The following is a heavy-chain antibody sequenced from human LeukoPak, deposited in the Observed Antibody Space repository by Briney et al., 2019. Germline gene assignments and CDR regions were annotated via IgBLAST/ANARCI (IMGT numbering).Heavy chain of an antibody. D-gene: IGHD6-19*01. J-gene: IGHJ3*02. CDR1: GFTFDDYA. V-gene: IGHV3-9*03. Sequence: PGGSLRLSCAASGFTFDDYAMHWVRQAPGKGLEWVSGISWNSGSIGYAYSVKGRFTISRDNAKNSLYLQMNSLRAEDMALYYCAKDLGCSGWYDAFDICRPGTIVNVA. CDR3: AKDLGCSGWYDAFDI. CDR2: ISWNSGSI.